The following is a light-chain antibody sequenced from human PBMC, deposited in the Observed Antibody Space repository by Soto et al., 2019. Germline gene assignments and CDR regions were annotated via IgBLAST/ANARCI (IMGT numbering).Light chain of an antibody. CDR2: EDS. CDR1: KLGDKY. J-gene: IGLJ1*01. Sequence: SYELTQPPSVSVSPGQTARITCSGDKLGDKYASWYQQKPGQSPVLVILEDSKRPSGLPERFSGSNSGNTATLTISGTQAMDAADYYCQAWDSSTVVFGTGTKVTVL. V-gene: IGLV3-1*01. CDR3: QAWDSSTVV.